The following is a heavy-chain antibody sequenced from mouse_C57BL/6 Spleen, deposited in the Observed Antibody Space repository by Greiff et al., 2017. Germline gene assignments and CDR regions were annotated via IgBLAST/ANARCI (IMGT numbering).Heavy chain of an antibody. CDR1: GYTFTSYW. J-gene: IGHJ3*01. Sequence: QVQLQQPGAELVRPGSSVKLSCKASGYTFTSYWMHWVKQRPIQGLEWIGNIDPSDSETHYNQKFKDKATLTVDKSSSTAYMQLSSLTSEDSAVXYCARSIYDGYFLAYWGQGTLVTVSA. CDR2: IDPSDSET. V-gene: IGHV1-52*01. D-gene: IGHD2-3*01. CDR3: ARSIYDGYFLAY.